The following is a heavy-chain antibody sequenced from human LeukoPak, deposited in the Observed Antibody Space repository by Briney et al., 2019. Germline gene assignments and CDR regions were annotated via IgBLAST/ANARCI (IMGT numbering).Heavy chain of an antibody. V-gene: IGHV3-30*18. CDR1: GFTFNNYA. CDR2: ISYDGSIK. Sequence: PGGSLRLSCAASGFTFNNYAMHWVRQAPGKGLEWVAPISYDGSIKYYAESVKGRFTISRDNSKNTLLLLMNSLRAEDTAIYFCAKDDYAADGLDYWGQGTLVTVSS. D-gene: IGHD3-16*01. J-gene: IGHJ4*02. CDR3: AKDDYAADGLDY.